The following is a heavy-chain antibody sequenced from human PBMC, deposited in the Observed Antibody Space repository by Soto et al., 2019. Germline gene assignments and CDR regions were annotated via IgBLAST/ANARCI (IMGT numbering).Heavy chain of an antibody. CDR2: IYHDRST. Sequence: QVQLQQSGPGLVRPSGTLSLTCAVSGDSISTSNWWTWVRQPPGKGLEWIGDIYHDRSTNYNPSLNSRVAISIDTSKNQFDLNLTSLTAADTGVYTCAKNLSWFGELRGLHVWGQGTTVIVSS. V-gene: IGHV4-4*02. J-gene: IGHJ6*02. CDR3: AKNLSWFGELRGLHV. CDR1: GDSISTSNW. D-gene: IGHD3-10*01.